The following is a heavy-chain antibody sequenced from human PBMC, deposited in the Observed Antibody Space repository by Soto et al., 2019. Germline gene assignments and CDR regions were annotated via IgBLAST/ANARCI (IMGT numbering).Heavy chain of an antibody. J-gene: IGHJ5*02. Sequence: DTLSVTGPGCGGSISIYYGSEIRQPPGKGLEWIGYIYYSGSTNYNPSLKSRVTISVDTSKNQFSLKLSSVTAADTAVYYCARQKITTPNWFDPWGQGTLVTVYS. CDR3: ARQKITTPNWFDP. V-gene: IGHV4-59*07. CDR1: GGSISIYY. D-gene: IGHD3-3*01. CDR2: IYYSGST.